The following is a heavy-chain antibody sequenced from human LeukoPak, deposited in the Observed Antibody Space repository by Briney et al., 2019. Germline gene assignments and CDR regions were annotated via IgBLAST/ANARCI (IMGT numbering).Heavy chain of an antibody. CDR3: TRLAGSGHDRFDL. CDR1: GFTFGDYA. V-gene: IGHV3-49*04. D-gene: IGHD5-12*01. CDR2: IRTKDFGATT. J-gene: IGHJ5*02. Sequence: GGSLRLSCSASGFTFGDYAMGWVRQAPGKGLEWLGFIRTKDFGATTQYPASVKGRFSISRDDSKRVVYLQMNSLNIEDTAVFYCTRLAGSGHDRFDLWGQGTLVTVSS.